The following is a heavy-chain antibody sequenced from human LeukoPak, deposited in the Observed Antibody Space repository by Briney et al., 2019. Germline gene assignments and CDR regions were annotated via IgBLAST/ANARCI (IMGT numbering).Heavy chain of an antibody. Sequence: SVKVSCKSSGFDFVTSVIHWVRQARGQRLEWIGEIIVGSGNTKYGEKFQERATISRDMSTSTVYVELTSLRSGDTAVYYCATEGGLGLGGNWFDPWGQGTLVTVSS. V-gene: IGHV1-58*02. CDR1: GFDFVTSV. CDR2: IIVGSGNT. D-gene: IGHD3/OR15-3a*01. CDR3: ATEGGLGLGGNWFDP. J-gene: IGHJ5*02.